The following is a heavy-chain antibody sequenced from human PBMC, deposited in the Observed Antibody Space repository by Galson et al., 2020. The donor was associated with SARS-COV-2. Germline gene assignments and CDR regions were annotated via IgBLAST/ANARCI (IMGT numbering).Heavy chain of an antibody. CDR3: TRLRGYSYGYSDY. CDR2: IRSKAYGGTT. V-gene: IGHV3-49*03. CDR1: GFTVGDYA. Sequence: GESLKISCTASGFTVGDYAMSWFRQAPGKGLEWVGFIRSKAYGGTTEYAASVKGRFTISSDDSKSIAYLQMNSLKTEDTGVYYCTRLRGYSYGYSDYWGQGTLVTVSS. D-gene: IGHD5-18*01. J-gene: IGHJ4*02.